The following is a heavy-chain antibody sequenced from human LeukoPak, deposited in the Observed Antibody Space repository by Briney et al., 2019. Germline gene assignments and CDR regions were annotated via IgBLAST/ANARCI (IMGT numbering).Heavy chain of an antibody. J-gene: IGHJ3*02. CDR1: GYSFTSYW. V-gene: IGHV5-51*01. CDR2: IYPGDSDT. Sequence: LGESLKISCKGSGYSFTSYWIGWVRQMPGKGLEWMGIIYPGDSDTRYSPSFQGQVTISADKSISTAYLQWSSLKASDTAMYYCARDRTDTMIVVGGGYDAFDIWGQGTMVTVSS. CDR3: ARDRTDTMIVVGGGYDAFDI. D-gene: IGHD3-22*01.